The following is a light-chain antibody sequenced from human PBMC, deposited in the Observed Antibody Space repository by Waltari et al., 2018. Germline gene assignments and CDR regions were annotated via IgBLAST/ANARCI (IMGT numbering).Light chain of an antibody. CDR2: DTS. Sequence: QAVVTQEPSLTVSPGGTVPPTCGSSTGTVTSGHYPNWFQQKPGQAPRTLIYDTSNKHSWTPARFSGSLLGGKAALTLSGAQPEDEAEYYCLLSYSGSRVLFGGGTKLTVL. CDR1: TGTVTSGHY. CDR3: LLSYSGSRVL. J-gene: IGLJ2*01. V-gene: IGLV7-46*01.